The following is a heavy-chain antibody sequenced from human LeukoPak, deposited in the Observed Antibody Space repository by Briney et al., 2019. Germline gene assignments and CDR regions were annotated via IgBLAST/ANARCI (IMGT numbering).Heavy chain of an antibody. J-gene: IGHJ4*02. CDR1: GYTFTSYY. D-gene: IGHD3-9*01. CDR3: ARDPALTGYHRGYFDY. Sequence: ASVKVSCKASGYTFTSYYMHWVRQAPGQGLEWMGIINPSGGSTSYAQKFQGRVTMTRDTSTSTVYMELSSLRSEETAVYYCARDPALTGYHRGYFDYWGQGTLVTVSS. V-gene: IGHV1-46*01. CDR2: INPSGGST.